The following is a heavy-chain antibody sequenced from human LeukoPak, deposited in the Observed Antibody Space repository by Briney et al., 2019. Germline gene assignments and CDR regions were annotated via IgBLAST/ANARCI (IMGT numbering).Heavy chain of an antibody. V-gene: IGHV3-21*01. CDR2: FSSSSIYI. Sequence: GCSMRLSCAASGFTFSSYSMNWVRQAAGKGLEWVSSFSSSSIYIYYADSVKGRFTISRDNAKNSLFLQMNSLRAEDTAVYYCARDVRGSMIIVGGFDYWGQGTLVTVSA. D-gene: IGHD3-22*01. CDR3: ARDVRGSMIIVGGFDY. J-gene: IGHJ4*02. CDR1: GFTFSSYS.